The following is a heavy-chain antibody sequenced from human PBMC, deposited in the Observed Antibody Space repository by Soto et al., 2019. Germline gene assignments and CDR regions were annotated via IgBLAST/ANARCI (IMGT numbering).Heavy chain of an antibody. CDR3: ARDVLIAVAGTLLYYYYYGMDV. CDR1: GFTFSSYW. J-gene: IGHJ6*02. Sequence: GGSLRLSCAASGFTFSSYWMSWVRQAPGKGLEWVANIKQDGSEKYYVDSVKGRFTISRDNAKNSLYLQMNSLRAEDTAVYYCARDVLIAVAGTLLYYYYYGMDVWGPGTTVTVSS. V-gene: IGHV3-7*03. D-gene: IGHD6-13*01. CDR2: IKQDGSEK.